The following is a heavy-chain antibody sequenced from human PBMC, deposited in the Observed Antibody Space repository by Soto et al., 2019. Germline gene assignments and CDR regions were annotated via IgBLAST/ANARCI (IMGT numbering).Heavy chain of an antibody. J-gene: IGHJ4*02. CDR2: IYYSGST. Sequence: SETLSLTCTVSGGSISSYYWSWIRPPPGKGLEWIGYIYYSGSTNYNPSLKSRVTISVDTSKNQFSLKLSSVTAADTAVYYCARYYYGSGSYYYYFDYWGQGTLVTVSS. CDR1: GGSISSYY. V-gene: IGHV4-59*08. CDR3: ARYYYGSGSYYYYFDY. D-gene: IGHD3-10*01.